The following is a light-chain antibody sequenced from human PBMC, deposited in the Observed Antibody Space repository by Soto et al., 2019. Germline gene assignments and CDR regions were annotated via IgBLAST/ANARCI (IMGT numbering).Light chain of an antibody. CDR3: QQYNNWLRT. CDR1: QSVSSN. J-gene: IGKJ1*01. CDR2: GAS. V-gene: IGKV3-15*01. Sequence: KGMERCPGTLSGKPGERGTLSWRASQSVSSNLAWYQQKPGQAPRLLIYGASTRATGIPARFSGSGSGTEFTLTISSLQSEDFAVYYCQQYNNWLRTFGQGTKVDIK.